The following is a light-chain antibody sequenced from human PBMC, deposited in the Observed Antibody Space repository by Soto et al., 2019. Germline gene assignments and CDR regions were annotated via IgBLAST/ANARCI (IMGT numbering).Light chain of an antibody. CDR2: DAS. J-gene: IGKJ4*01. CDR3: QQRGDGPPLT. V-gene: IGKV3-11*01. CDR1: QSVDTY. Sequence: EIVLTQSPATLSLSPGERATLSCRASQSVDTYLAWYQQRPGQAPRLLIYDASNRASGIPARFSGSGSGTDFTLTISSLEPEDFAVYYCQQRGDGPPLTFGGGTKVEIK.